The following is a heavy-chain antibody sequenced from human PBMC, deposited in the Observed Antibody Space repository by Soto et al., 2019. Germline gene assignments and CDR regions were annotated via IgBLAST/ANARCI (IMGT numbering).Heavy chain of an antibody. CDR3: MRSHGAY. CDR1: GGSVSSGPYH. J-gene: IGHJ4*02. Sequence: QVQLQESGPGLVKTSETLSLTCTVSGGSVSSGPYHWNWVRQPPGKGLEWSGHISYSGTANYNPSIRGRVIMATDTSMNQFSLRLTSVTAADTAVYYCMRSHGAYWGQGALVTVSP. D-gene: IGHD2-8*01. CDR2: ISYSGTA. V-gene: IGHV4-61*01.